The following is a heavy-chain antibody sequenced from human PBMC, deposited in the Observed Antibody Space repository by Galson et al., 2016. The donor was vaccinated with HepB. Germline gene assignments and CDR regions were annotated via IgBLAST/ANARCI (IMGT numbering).Heavy chain of an antibody. CDR3: ASHSRYGRQPRDDYFYAMDV. V-gene: IGHV1-69*13. Sequence: SVKVSCKASGDSFRTSALSWVRQAPGQGPEWMGGIIPMTGKPKYAQEFQGRVTITADESISTAYLELSSLRSEDTAVFYCASHSRYGRQPRDDYFYAMDVWGQGTTVTVSS. CDR2: IIPMTGKP. D-gene: IGHD3-16*02. CDR1: GDSFRTSA. J-gene: IGHJ6*02.